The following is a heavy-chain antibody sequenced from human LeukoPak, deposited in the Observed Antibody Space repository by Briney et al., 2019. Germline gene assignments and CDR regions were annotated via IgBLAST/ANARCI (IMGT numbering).Heavy chain of an antibody. J-gene: IGHJ4*02. CDR1: GGSISSRSYY. V-gene: IGHV4-39*01. D-gene: IGHD3-10*01. CDR3: ARQEPYYYGSGSFDY. Sequence: PSEALSLTCTVSGGSISSRSYYWGWIRQPPGKGLEWIGSIYYSGSTYYNPSLKSRVTISVDTSKNQFSLKLSSVTAADTAVYYCARQEPYYYGSGSFDYWGQGTLVTVSS. CDR2: IYYSGST.